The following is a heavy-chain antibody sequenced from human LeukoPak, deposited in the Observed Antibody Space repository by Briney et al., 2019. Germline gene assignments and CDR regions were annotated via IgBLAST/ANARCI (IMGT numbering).Heavy chain of an antibody. D-gene: IGHD2-21*02. Sequence: PGGSLRLSCVASGFTFTKHWMSWVRQAPGRGLEWVANIKEDGCVKNYVDSVKGRFTISRDNARNSVSLQMNSLRAEDTAMYYCGRDIVGGGDDYWGQGTLVTVSS. J-gene: IGHJ4*02. CDR3: GRDIVGGGDDY. CDR2: IKEDGCVK. V-gene: IGHV3-7*01. CDR1: GFTFTKHW.